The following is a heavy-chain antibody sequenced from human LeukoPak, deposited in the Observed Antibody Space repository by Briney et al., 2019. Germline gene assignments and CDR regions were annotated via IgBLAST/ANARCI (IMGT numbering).Heavy chain of an antibody. CDR1: GFTFSSYS. J-gene: IGHJ5*02. CDR2: ISSSSSTI. Sequence: GGSLRLSCAASGFTFSSYSMNWVRQAPGKGLEWVSYISSSSSTIYYADSVKGRFTISRDNAKNSLYLQMNSQRAEDTAVYYCARALQTYYYDSSGYLNRFDPWGQGTLVTVSS. CDR3: ARALQTYYYDSSGYLNRFDP. D-gene: IGHD3-22*01. V-gene: IGHV3-48*01.